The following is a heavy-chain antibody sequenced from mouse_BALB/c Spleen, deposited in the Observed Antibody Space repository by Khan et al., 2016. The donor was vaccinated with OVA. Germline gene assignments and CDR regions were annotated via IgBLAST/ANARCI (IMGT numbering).Heavy chain of an antibody. Sequence: QVQLKQSGGDLMKPGASVKISCKATGYTFSSYWIEWVKQRPGHGLEWIGQIFPGSVSTTYNEKFKGQATFTAATSSNTAYMQLSSLTAEESAVEYCARGGYGGFAYWGQGTLVTVSA. J-gene: IGHJ3*01. CDR3: ARGGYGGFAY. CDR1: GYTFSSYW. D-gene: IGHD2-2*01. V-gene: IGHV1-9*01. CDR2: IFPGSVST.